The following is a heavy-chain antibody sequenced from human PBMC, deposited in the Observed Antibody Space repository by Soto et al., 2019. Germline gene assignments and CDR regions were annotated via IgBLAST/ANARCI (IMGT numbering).Heavy chain of an antibody. V-gene: IGHV4-59*08. CDR1: SGSISSYY. J-gene: IGHJ6*02. Sequence: QVQLQESGPGLVKPSETLSLSCTVSSGSISSYYWSWFRQSPGKRMEWIGYVHHSWGSSYNPSLQXXVXLSLDTSKSQFSLKVTSVTATDTAVYYCARQGFGPLHGLVDVWGQGTTVTVSS. CDR2: VHHSWGS. D-gene: IGHD3-10*01. CDR3: ARQGFGPLHGLVDV.